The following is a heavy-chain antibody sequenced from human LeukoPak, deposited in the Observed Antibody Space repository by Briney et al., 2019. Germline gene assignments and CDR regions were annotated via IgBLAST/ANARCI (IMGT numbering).Heavy chain of an antibody. D-gene: IGHD2-2*01. CDR3: ARGPFVIVPAGIGWIDP. Sequence: PSETLSLTCTVSGGSISSYYWSWIRQPPGKGLEWIGYIYYSGSTNYNPSLKSRVTISVDTSKNQFSLKLSSVTAADTAVYYCARGPFVIVPAGIGWIDPWGQGTLVTVSS. CDR1: GGSISSYY. J-gene: IGHJ5*02. CDR2: IYYSGST. V-gene: IGHV4-59*01.